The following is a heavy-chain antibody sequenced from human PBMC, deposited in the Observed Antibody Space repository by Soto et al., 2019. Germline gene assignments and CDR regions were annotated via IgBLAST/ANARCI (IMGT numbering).Heavy chain of an antibody. CDR1: GFTFSSYG. V-gene: IGHV3-30*18. Sequence: PGGALRLSCAASGFTFSSYGMHWVRQAPGKGLEWVAVISYDGSNKYYADSVKGRFTISRDNSKNTLYLQMNSLRAEDTAVYYCAKEADYYYGMDVWGQGTTVTVS. CDR2: ISYDGSNK. J-gene: IGHJ6*02. CDR3: AKEADYYYGMDV.